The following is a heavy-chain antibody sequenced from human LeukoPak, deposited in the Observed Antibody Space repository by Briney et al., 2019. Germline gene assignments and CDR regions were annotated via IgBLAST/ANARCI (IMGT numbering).Heavy chain of an antibody. CDR1: GFTFSSYA. V-gene: IGHV3-23*01. CDR3: AKGGGAYNWFDP. J-gene: IGHJ5*02. Sequence: VQPGGSLRLSCAASGFTFSSYAMSWVRQAPGKGLEWVSAISGSGGSTYYADSVKGLFTISRDNSKNTLYLQMNSLRAEDTAVYYCAKGGGAYNWFDPWGQGTLVTVSS. CDR2: ISGSGGST. D-gene: IGHD3-10*01.